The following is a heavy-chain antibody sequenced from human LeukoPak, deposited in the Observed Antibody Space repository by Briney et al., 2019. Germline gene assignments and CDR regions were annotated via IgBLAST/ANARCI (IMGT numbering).Heavy chain of an antibody. D-gene: IGHD6-19*01. CDR1: GFTFSSYD. CDR3: ARQAVARINAGYYYYMDV. Sequence: PGGSLRLSCAASGFTFSSYDMNWVRQAPGKGLEWFSYISSSDSTIYYADSVKGRFTISRDNAKNSLYLQMNSLRAEDTAVYYCARQAVARINAGYYYYMDVWGKGTTVTVSS. J-gene: IGHJ6*03. CDR2: ISSSDSTI. V-gene: IGHV3-48*03.